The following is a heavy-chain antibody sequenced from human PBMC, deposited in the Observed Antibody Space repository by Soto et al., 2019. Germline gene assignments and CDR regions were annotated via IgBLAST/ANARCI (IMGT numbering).Heavy chain of an antibody. V-gene: IGHV3-23*01. D-gene: IGHD3-3*02. CDR3: AKCPISGCPFDY. CDR2: ISGAGAVT. CDR1: GFTFSSYA. Sequence: EVQMLQSGGGLVQPGGSLRLSCAASGFTFSSYAMGWVRQAPGKGLEWVSSISGAGAVTYYADSVKGRFTTSRDNSKNTLYLQLNSLRTEDTAVYFCAKCPISGCPFDYWGQGTLVTVSS. J-gene: IGHJ4*02.